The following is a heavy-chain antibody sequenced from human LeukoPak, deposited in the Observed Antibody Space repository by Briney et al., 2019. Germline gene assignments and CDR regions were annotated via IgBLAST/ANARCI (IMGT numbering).Heavy chain of an antibody. J-gene: IGHJ4*02. Sequence: SETLSLTCTVSGGSISSYYWSWIRQPPGKGLEWIGYIYYSGSTNYSPSLKSRVTISVDTSKNQFSLKLSSVTAADTAVYYCARTTYYDFWSGYFFDYWGQGTLVTVSS. CDR1: GGSISSYY. D-gene: IGHD3-3*01. V-gene: IGHV4-59*01. CDR3: ARTTYYDFWSGYFFDY. CDR2: IYYSGST.